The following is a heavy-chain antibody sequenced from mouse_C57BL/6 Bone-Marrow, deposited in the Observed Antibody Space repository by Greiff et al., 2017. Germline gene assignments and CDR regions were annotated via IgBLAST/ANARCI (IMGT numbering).Heavy chain of an antibody. V-gene: IGHV5-6*02. CDR2: ISSGGSYT. CDR3: ARRPYGGWFAY. Sequence: EVKVVESGGDLVKPGGSLKLSCAASGFTFSSYGMSWVRQTPDKRLEWVATISSGGSYTYYPDSVKGRFTISRDNAKNTLYLQMSSLKSEDTAMYYCARRPYGGWFAYWGQGTLVTVSA. D-gene: IGHD1-1*01. CDR1: GFTFSSYG. J-gene: IGHJ3*01.